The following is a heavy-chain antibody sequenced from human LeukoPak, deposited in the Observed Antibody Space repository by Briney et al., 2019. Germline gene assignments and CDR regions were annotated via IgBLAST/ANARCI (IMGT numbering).Heavy chain of an antibody. V-gene: IGHV3-30-3*01. Sequence: GRSLRLSCAASGFTFSSYAMHWVRQAPGKGLKWVAVISYDGSNKYYADSVKGRFTISRDNSKNTLYLQMNSLRAEDTAVYYCAREQGHFDYWGQGTLVTVSS. CDR3: AREQGHFDY. J-gene: IGHJ4*02. CDR1: GFTFSSYA. CDR2: ISYDGSNK.